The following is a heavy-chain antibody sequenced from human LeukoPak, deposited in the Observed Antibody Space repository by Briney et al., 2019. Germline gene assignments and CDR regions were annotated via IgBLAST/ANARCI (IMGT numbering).Heavy chain of an antibody. V-gene: IGHV1-2*02. CDR1: GYTFTGYY. Sequence: ASVKVSCKASGYTFTGYYMHWVRQAPGQGLEWMGWINPNSGGTNYAQKFQGRVTMTRDTSISTAYMELSRLRSDDTAVYYCVRVTGYSSDLNYFDYWGQGTLVTVSS. D-gene: IGHD6-19*01. J-gene: IGHJ4*02. CDR2: INPNSGGT. CDR3: VRVTGYSSDLNYFDY.